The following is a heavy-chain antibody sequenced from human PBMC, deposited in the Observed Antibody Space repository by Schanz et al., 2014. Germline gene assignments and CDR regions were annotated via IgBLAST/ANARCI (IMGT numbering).Heavy chain of an antibody. CDR2: IGGSGDST. V-gene: IGHV3-23*04. Sequence: EVQLVESGGGLVQPGRSLRLSCVASGFRFDDYAMHWVRQAPGKGLEWVSGIGGSGDSTHYADSVKGRFTISRDNSNNTVFLQMNSLRAEDTAVYFCAKESEIVVVVGTSMSGDFHHWGQGTLVTVSS. J-gene: IGHJ1*01. CDR1: GFRFDDYA. D-gene: IGHD2-15*01. CDR3: AKESEIVVVVGTSMSGDFHH.